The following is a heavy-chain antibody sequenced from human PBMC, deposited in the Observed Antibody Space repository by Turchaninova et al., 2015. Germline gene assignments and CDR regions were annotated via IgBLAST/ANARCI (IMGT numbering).Heavy chain of an antibody. CDR3: VPGHDDYDGSETGEMLY. V-gene: IGHV1-18*04. CDR2: ISPYNGNT. J-gene: IGHJ4*02. Sequence: VSCKTSGYTFSSYGITWVRQAPGQGPEWMGWISPYNGNTKSAQRLQGRVGMTTDTSTSTAYMELRSLRSDDTAVYYRVPGHDDYDGSETGEMLYWGQGTLVTVSS. D-gene: IGHD7-27*01. CDR1: GYTFSSYG.